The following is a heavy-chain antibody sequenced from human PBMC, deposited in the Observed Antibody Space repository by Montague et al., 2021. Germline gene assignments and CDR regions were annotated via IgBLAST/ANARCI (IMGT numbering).Heavy chain of an antibody. V-gene: IGHV4-39*07. CDR1: GASITSNIYY. D-gene: IGHD6-13*01. Sequence: SETLSLTCTASGASITSNIYYWGWTRQSPGKGLEWIGSIYYSGNSFYQPSLKSRITMAVDTSKNQFSLKLSSVTAADTAIYYCARVFSSWYVGWFDPWGQGTSVTVS. CDR3: ARVFSSWYVGWFDP. CDR2: IYYSGNS. J-gene: IGHJ5*02.